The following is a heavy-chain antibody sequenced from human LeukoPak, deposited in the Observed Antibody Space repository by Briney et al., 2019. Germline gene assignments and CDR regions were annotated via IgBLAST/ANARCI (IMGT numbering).Heavy chain of an antibody. CDR3: ARDGSGTLLDNWFDP. J-gene: IGHJ5*02. CDR1: GGSISSHY. CDR2: IYYSGST. V-gene: IGHV4-59*11. Sequence: SETLSLTCTVSGGSISSHYWSWIRQPPGKGLEWIGYIYYSGSTNYNPSLKSRVTISVDTSKNQFSLKLSSVTAADTAVYYCARDGSGTLLDNWFDPWGQGTLVTVSS. D-gene: IGHD3-10*01.